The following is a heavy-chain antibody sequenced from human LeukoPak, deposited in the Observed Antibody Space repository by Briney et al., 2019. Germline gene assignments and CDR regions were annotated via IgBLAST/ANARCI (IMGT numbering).Heavy chain of an antibody. CDR2: ISYDGSNK. Sequence: GGSLRLSCATSGFTFMNYAMSWVRQAPGKGLEWVAVISYDGSNKYYADSVKGRFTISRDNSKNTLYLQMNSLRAEDTAVYYCASTTAAGYDFWSGYLKYYYYYMDVWGKGTTVTVSS. CDR1: GFTFMNYA. D-gene: IGHD3-3*01. CDR3: ASTTAAGYDFWSGYLKYYYYYMDV. J-gene: IGHJ6*03. V-gene: IGHV3-30*04.